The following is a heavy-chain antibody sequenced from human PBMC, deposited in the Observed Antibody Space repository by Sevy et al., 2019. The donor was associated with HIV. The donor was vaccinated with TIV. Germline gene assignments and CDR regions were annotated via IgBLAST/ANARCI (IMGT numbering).Heavy chain of an antibody. CDR2: IYYSGSA. CDR1: GGSISNYF. Sequence: SETLSLTCTVSGGSISNYFWSWIRQPPGKGLEWIGYIYYSGSANYNPSLKSRVTISVDTSKNQFSLKLSSVTAADTAVYYCARESIGAVGDFDYWGQGTLVTVSS. V-gene: IGHV4-59*12. D-gene: IGHD6-13*01. CDR3: ARESIGAVGDFDY. J-gene: IGHJ4*02.